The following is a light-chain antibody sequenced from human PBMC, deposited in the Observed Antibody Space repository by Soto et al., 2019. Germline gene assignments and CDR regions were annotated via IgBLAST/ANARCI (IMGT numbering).Light chain of an antibody. V-gene: IGKV1-8*01. Sequence: AIRMTQSPSSFSASTGDRVTITCRASQGISSYLAWYQQKPGQAPKLLIYAASTLQSGVPSRFSGSGSGTDFTLTISCLQSEDFATSYCQQYYSYPPTFGQGTKLEIK. J-gene: IGKJ2*01. CDR1: QGISSY. CDR2: AAS. CDR3: QQYYSYPPT.